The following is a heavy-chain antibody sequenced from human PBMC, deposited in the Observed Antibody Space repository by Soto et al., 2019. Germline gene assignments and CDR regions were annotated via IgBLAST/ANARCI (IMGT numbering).Heavy chain of an antibody. CDR1: GGSISTYY. D-gene: IGHD3-10*01. J-gene: IGHJ3*02. V-gene: IGHV4-59*01. Sequence: SETLSLTCTVSGGSISTYYWSWMRQPPGKGLEWIGYIYYSGSTNSNPSLKSRVTISEDTSKNQLSLKLSSVTAADTAVYYCESDSGGRGNGAFDIWGQGTMVTVSS. CDR3: ESDSGGRGNGAFDI. CDR2: IYYSGST.